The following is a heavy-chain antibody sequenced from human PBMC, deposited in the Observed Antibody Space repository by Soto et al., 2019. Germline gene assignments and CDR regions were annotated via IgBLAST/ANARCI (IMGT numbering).Heavy chain of an antibody. Sequence: GGALRLSCAASVFNFSRYAMNWVRQAPGEGLDWVSGISGRGEYTYYADSVKGRFTISRDNSKNTVYLQMNSLRAEDTAVYYCAKLLVPDPKSPNWFDRWGQGTMVTVSS. J-gene: IGHJ5*02. CDR3: AKLLVPDPKSPNWFDR. D-gene: IGHD2-2*01. V-gene: IGHV3-23*01. CDR1: VFNFSRYA. CDR2: ISGRGEYT.